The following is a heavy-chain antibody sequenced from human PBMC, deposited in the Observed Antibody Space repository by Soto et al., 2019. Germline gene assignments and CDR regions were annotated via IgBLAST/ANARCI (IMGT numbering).Heavy chain of an antibody. D-gene: IGHD3-22*01. CDR2: IYYSGST. CDR1: GGSISSGNYY. V-gene: IGHV4-30-4*01. CDR3: ARVRDYASSGYAGPCFDY. J-gene: IGHJ4*02. Sequence: QVQLQESGPGLVKPSQTLSLTCTVSGGSISSGNYYWSWIRQPPGKGLEWIGYIYYSGSTYYNPSLHSRVTIAIDPSKYQFSLKLSSVTAADTAVYYCARVRDYASSGYAGPCFDYWGQGTLVTVSS.